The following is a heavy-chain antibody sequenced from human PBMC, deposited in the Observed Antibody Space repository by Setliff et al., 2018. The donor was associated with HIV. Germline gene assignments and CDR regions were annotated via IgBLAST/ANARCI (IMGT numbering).Heavy chain of an antibody. CDR3: ARSTTAD. CDR2: IYPNTGGT. V-gene: IGHV1-2*02. CDR1: GYTFTEYY. D-gene: IGHD4-17*01. J-gene: IGHJ4*02. Sequence: ASVKVSCKASGYTFTEYYIHWVRQAPGQGLEWMGWIYPNTGGTNYAQKFQGRVTMTKDTSISTAYMELSRLRSDDTALYYCARSTTADWGQGTMVTVSS.